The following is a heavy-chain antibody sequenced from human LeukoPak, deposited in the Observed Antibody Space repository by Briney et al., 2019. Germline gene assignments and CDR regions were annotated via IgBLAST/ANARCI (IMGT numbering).Heavy chain of an antibody. Sequence: GESLKISCQGSGYSFTRKWIGWVRQMHGKGLEWMGIIYPGDSDIRYSPSFQGQVTISADKSISTAYLQWSSLKASDTAMYYCVRLYGDYDWFDPWGQGTLVTVSS. CDR3: VRLYGDYDWFDP. J-gene: IGHJ5*02. V-gene: IGHV5-51*01. CDR2: IYPGDSDI. CDR1: GYSFTRKW. D-gene: IGHD4-17*01.